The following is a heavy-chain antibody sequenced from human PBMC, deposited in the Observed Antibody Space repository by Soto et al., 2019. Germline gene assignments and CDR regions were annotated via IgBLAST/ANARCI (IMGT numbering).Heavy chain of an antibody. Sequence: SGPTLVNPTQTLTLTCTFSGFSLSTSGVGVGWIRQPPGKALEWLALIYWDDDKRYSPSLKSRLTITKDTSKNQVVLTMTNMDPVDTATYYCAQTTYSSSWYASSWFDPWGQGTLVTVSS. D-gene: IGHD6-13*01. J-gene: IGHJ5*02. CDR2: IYWDDDK. CDR3: AQTTYSSSWYASSWFDP. CDR1: GFSLSTSGVG. V-gene: IGHV2-5*02.